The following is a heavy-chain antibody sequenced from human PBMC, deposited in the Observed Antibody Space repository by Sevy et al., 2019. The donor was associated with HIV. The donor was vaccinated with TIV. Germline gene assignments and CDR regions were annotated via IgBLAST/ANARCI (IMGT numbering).Heavy chain of an antibody. CDR3: ATDQILYGVFDY. V-gene: IGHV3-30*03. J-gene: IGHJ4*02. D-gene: IGHD2-2*02. Sequence: GGSLRLSCAASGFTFTRNGMHWVRQAPGKGLEWVALISYDGSKSYYADSVKGRFTISRDNSNNTLYLQMNSLKPEDTAVYYCATDQILYGVFDYWGQGTLVTVSS. CDR2: ISYDGSKS. CDR1: GFTFTRNG.